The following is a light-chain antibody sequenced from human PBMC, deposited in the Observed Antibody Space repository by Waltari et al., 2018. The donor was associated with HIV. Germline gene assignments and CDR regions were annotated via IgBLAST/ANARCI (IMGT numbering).Light chain of an antibody. V-gene: IGKV1-27*01. Sequence: DIQMSQAPSSLSASVGDRVTITCRASRDIKNDLAWYQQRPGEVPSLLIYAASTLRSGVPSRFRGSGSGTDFTLTINGLQPEDFASYYCQNYDSAPVAFGQGTRLEI. CDR3: QNYDSAPVA. CDR1: RDIKND. CDR2: AAS. J-gene: IGKJ5*01.